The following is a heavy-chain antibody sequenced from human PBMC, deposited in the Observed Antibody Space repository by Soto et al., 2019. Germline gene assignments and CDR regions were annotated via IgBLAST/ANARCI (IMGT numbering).Heavy chain of an antibody. CDR1: GGSFSGYY. J-gene: IGHJ6*02. V-gene: IGHV4-34*01. CDR3: ARAKRHYYGSGSYSRDYYGMDV. D-gene: IGHD3-10*01. CDR2: INHSGST. Sequence: PSETLSLTCAVYGGSFSGYYWSWIRQPPGNGLEWIGEINHSGSTNYNPSLKSRVTISVETSKNQFSLKLSSVTAADTAVYYCARAKRHYYGSGSYSRDYYGMDVWGQGTTVTVSS.